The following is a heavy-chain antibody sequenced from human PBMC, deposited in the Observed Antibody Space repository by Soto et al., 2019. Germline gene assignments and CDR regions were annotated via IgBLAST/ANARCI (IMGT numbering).Heavy chain of an antibody. CDR3: AGQHQWLDS. CDR2: TYYRSKWHN. J-gene: IGHJ4*02. CDR1: GDSVSSNSAA. D-gene: IGHD6-19*01. V-gene: IGHV6-1*01. Sequence: QALSLPSSISGDSVSSNSAAWNLIRHSPSRGLEWLGRTYYRSKWHNDFAVSVKSRITIKPDTSKNQFSLQLNSVTPEDTAVYYCAGQHQWLDSWGQGTLVTVSS.